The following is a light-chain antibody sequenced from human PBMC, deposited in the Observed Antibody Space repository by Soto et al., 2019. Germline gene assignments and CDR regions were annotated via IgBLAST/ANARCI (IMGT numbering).Light chain of an antibody. CDR3: QQSYITPVT. Sequence: DIQMTQSPSSLSASVGDRVTITCRASQSISSYLNWYQQKPGKAPKLLIYAASSLQSGVPSRFSGSGSGTDFTLTISSLQPEDFATYHCQQSYITPVTFGQGTRLEIK. CDR1: QSISSY. CDR2: AAS. J-gene: IGKJ5*01. V-gene: IGKV1-39*01.